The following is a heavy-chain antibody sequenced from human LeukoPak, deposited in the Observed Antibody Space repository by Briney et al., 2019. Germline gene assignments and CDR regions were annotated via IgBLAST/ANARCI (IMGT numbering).Heavy chain of an antibody. Sequence: PGGSLSLSCAASGFTFSSYWMSWVRQAPGKGLEWVANIKQDGSEKYYVDSVKGRFTISRDNAKNSLYLQMNSLRAEDTAVYYCARDFTVTTNYYFDYWGQGTLVTVSS. CDR3: ARDFTVTTNYYFDY. V-gene: IGHV3-7*01. CDR1: GFTFSSYW. J-gene: IGHJ4*02. CDR2: IKQDGSEK. D-gene: IGHD4-17*01.